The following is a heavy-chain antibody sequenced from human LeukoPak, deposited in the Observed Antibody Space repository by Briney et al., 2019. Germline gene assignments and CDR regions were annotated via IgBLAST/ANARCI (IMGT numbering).Heavy chain of an antibody. Sequence: GGSLRLSCAASGFTFSNYGMHWVRQAPGKGLEWVAVIWYDGSNKYYTDSVKGRFTISRDNSKNTLYLQMNSLRAEDTAVYYCAGNYGPYYFDYWGQGTLVTVSS. J-gene: IGHJ4*02. CDR2: IWYDGSNK. D-gene: IGHD3-10*01. CDR1: GFTFSNYG. V-gene: IGHV3-33*01. CDR3: AGNYGPYYFDY.